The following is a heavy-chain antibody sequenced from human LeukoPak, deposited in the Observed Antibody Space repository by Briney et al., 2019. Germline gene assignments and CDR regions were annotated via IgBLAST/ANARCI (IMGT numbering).Heavy chain of an antibody. CDR1: GGSISSGDYY. CDR2: IYYSGST. Sequence: TCTVSGGSISSGDYYWSWLRQPPGKGLEWIGYIYYSGSTYYNPSLKSRVTISVDTSKNQFSLKLSSVTAPDTAVYYCARVLKYYDNLFDPWGQGTLVTVSS. CDR3: ARVLKYYDNLFDP. V-gene: IGHV4-30-4*08. D-gene: IGHD3-22*01. J-gene: IGHJ5*02.